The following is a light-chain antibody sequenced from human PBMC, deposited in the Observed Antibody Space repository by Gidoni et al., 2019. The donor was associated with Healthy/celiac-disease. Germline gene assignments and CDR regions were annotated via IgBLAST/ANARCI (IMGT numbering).Light chain of an antibody. V-gene: IGLV2-23*02. CDR1: SSDVGSYNL. J-gene: IGLJ1*01. Sequence: QSALTQPASASGSPGQSITTSCTGTSSDVGSYNLVSWYQQHPGKAPKLMIYEVSKRPSGVSNRFSGSKSGNTASLTISGLQAEDEADYYCCSYAGSSTSPYVFGTGTKVTVL. CDR3: CSYAGSSTSPYV. CDR2: EVS.